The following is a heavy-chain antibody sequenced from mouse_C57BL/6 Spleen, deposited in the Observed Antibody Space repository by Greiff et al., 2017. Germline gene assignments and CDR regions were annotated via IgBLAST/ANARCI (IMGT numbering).Heavy chain of an antibody. CDR2: IHPNSGST. Sequence: VQLQQPGAELVKPGASVKLSCKASGYTFTSYWMHWVKQRPGQGLEWIGMIHPNSGSTNYNEKFKSKATLTVDKSSSTAYMQLSSLTSEDSAVYYCARKGGDPYAMDYWGQGTSVTVSS. V-gene: IGHV1-64*01. CDR3: ARKGGDPYAMDY. J-gene: IGHJ4*01. CDR1: GYTFTSYW.